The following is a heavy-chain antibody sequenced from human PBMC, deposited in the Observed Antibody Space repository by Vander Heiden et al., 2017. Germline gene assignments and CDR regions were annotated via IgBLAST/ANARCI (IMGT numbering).Heavy chain of an antibody. D-gene: IGHD1-26*01. CDR2: VHYTGNA. J-gene: IGHJ2*01. V-gene: IGHV4-39*01. CDR1: GGSIASSHYF. CDR3: ARLPRRGSVSNGYWYFDR. Sequence: QLLASGPGLVKSSEPLSLTCTVSGGSIASSHYFWGWICQPRGKGLEWIASVHYTGNADHNPSLKSRVTISVDTSKNQFSLKLTSVTAADTAVYYGARLPRRGSVSNGYWYFDRGGRGTLVTVSS.